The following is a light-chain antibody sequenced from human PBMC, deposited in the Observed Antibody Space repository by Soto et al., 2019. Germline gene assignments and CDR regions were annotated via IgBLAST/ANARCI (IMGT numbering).Light chain of an antibody. CDR2: WAS. V-gene: IGKV4-1*01. Sequence: DIVMTQSPDSLAVSLGERATINCKSSQSVLRSSNNVNYLAWYQQKPGQPPKLLIYWASTRESGVPDRFSGSGSGTDFTLTISSLQAEDVAVYYCQQYSSLPRTFGQGTKVEIK. J-gene: IGKJ1*01. CDR3: QQYSSLPRT. CDR1: QSVLRSSNNVNY.